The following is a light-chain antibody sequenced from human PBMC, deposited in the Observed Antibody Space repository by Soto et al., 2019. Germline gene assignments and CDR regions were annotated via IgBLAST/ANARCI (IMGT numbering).Light chain of an antibody. CDR3: QVWDSRSDHVV. Sequence: SYELTQPPSVSVAPGQTARITCGGNNIGSKSVHWYQQKPGPAPVLVVYDDSDRPSGIPERLSGSNSGDTATLTISRVEVGDEADSYCQVWDSRSDHVVFGGGTQLTVL. CDR1: NIGSKS. J-gene: IGLJ2*01. CDR2: DDS. V-gene: IGLV3-21*02.